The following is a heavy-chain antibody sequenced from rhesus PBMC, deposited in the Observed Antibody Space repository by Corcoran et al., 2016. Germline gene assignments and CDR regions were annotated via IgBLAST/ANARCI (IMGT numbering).Heavy chain of an antibody. Sequence: QVQLQESGPGLVKPSETLSLSCAVSGGSISDYYYWNWIRQSPGKGLEWIGNIYGYISSTYYNPSLKSRVTISKDTSKNQFFLKLSSVTAADTAVYYCARGPYSNYYLDYWGQGVLVTVSS. CDR3: ARGPYSNYYLDY. CDR1: GGSISDYYY. J-gene: IGHJ4*01. D-gene: IGHD4-17*01. V-gene: IGHV4S9*01. CDR2: IYGYISST.